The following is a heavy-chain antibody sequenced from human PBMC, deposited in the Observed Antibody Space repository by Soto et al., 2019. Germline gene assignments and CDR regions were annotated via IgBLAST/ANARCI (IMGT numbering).Heavy chain of an antibody. J-gene: IGHJ3*02. CDR3: AHRTDPQSENCSGGSCFSFDI. V-gene: IGHV2-5*02. Sequence: QITLKEYGPTLVKPTQTLTLTCTFSGFSLSTSGVGVGWILQPPGKALEWLALIYWDDDKRYSPSLKSRLTITKDTSKNQVVLTMTNMDPVDTATYYCAHRTDPQSENCSGGSCFSFDIWGQGTMVTVSS. D-gene: IGHD2-15*01. CDR1: GFSLSTSGVG. CDR2: IYWDDDK.